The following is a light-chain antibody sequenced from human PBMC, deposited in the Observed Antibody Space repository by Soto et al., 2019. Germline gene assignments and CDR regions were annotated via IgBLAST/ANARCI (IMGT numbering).Light chain of an antibody. J-gene: IGLJ1*01. CDR1: SSDVGGFDH. Sequence: QSGLTPPASVSESPGQSITIYYTGASSDVGGFDHVSWYQQHPGKVPRLLIYDVSSRPSGVSDRFSGSKSGNTASLTISGLQAEDEADYYCNSFTTTNTYVFGTGTKVTVL. CDR3: NSFTTTNTYV. CDR2: DVS. V-gene: IGLV2-14*03.